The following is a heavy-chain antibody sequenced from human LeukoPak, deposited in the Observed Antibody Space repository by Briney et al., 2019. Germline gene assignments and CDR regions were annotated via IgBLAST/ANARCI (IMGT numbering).Heavy chain of an antibody. CDR1: GFTFSNYW. Sequence: HPGGSLRLSGAASGFTFSNYWMNWVRRAPGKGLGGVANIKQDGSEKYYVDSLKGRFTISRDNAKKSVYLQMNSLRVEDTAVYYCARDSQYYCSGSQGSLDIWGQGTMVTVSS. J-gene: IGHJ3*02. CDR3: ARDSQYYCSGSQGSLDI. D-gene: IGHD3-10*01. V-gene: IGHV3-7*01. CDR2: IKQDGSEK.